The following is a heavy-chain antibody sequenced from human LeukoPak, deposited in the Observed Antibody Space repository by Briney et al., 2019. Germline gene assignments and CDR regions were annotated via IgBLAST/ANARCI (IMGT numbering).Heavy chain of an antibody. CDR1: GFTFSSYA. CDR2: ILGSGGGDTT. V-gene: IGHV3-23*01. Sequence: GGSLRLSCAASGFTFSSYAMSWVRQAPGKGLEWVSSILGSGGGDTTYYADSVKGRFTISRDNSKNTLYLQMNSLRAEDTAVYYCAKAPRGSTESFDYWGQGTLVTVSS. D-gene: IGHD2-2*01. J-gene: IGHJ4*02. CDR3: AKAPRGSTESFDY.